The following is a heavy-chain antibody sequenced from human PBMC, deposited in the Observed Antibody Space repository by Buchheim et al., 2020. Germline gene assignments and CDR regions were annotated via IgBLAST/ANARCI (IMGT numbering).Heavy chain of an antibody. CDR1: GGSISSYY. Sequence: QVQLQESGPGLVKPSETLSLTCTVSGGSISSYYWSWIRQPPGKGLEWIGYIYYSGSTNYNPSLKSRVTISVDTSKNQFSLKLSSVTAADTAVYYCARDRGRCSGGSCYANWYFDLWGRGTL. J-gene: IGHJ2*01. V-gene: IGHV4-59*01. D-gene: IGHD2-15*01. CDR3: ARDRGRCSGGSCYANWYFDL. CDR2: IYYSGST.